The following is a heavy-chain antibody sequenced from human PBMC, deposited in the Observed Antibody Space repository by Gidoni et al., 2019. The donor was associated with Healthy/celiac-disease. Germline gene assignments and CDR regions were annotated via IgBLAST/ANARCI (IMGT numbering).Heavy chain of an antibody. V-gene: IGHV3-30*03. D-gene: IGHD2-15*01. CDR2: ISYDGSNK. Sequence: QVQLVESGGGVVQPGRSLRLSCAASGFTFSSYGMHWVRQAPGKGLEWVAVISYDGSNKYYADSVKGRFTISRDNSKNTLYLQMNSRRAEDTAVYYCARDLAVVTPALDYRGQGTLVTVSS. CDR1: GFTFSSYG. J-gene: IGHJ4*02. CDR3: ARDLAVVTPALDY.